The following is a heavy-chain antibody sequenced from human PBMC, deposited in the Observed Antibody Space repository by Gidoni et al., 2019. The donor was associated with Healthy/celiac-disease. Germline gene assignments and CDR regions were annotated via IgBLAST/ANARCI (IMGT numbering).Heavy chain of an antibody. CDR1: GGTFSSYA. Sequence: QVQLVQSGAEVKKPGPSVKVSCQASGGTFSSYAISWVRQAPGQGLEWMGGIIPIFGTANYEQKFQGRVTITADESTSTAYMELSSLRSEDTAVYYCAREYCGGDCSDGGGMDVWGQGTTVTVSS. CDR3: AREYCGGDCSDGGGMDV. D-gene: IGHD2-21*02. J-gene: IGHJ6*02. V-gene: IGHV1-69*01. CDR2: IIPIFGTA.